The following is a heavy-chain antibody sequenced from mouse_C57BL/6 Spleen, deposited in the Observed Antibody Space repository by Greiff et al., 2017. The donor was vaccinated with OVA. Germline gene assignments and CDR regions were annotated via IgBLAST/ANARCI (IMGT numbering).Heavy chain of an antibody. V-gene: IGHV1-81*01. D-gene: IGHD1-1*01. CDR1: GYTFTSYG. CDR2: INPSNGGT. Sequence: QVQLQQSGAELARPGASVKLSCKASGYTFTSYGISWVKQRTGQGLEWIGNINPSNGGTNYNEKFKSKATLTVDKSSSTAYMQLSSLTSEDSAVYYCARPNYYGSYAMDYWGQGTSVTVSS. J-gene: IGHJ4*01. CDR3: ARPNYYGSYAMDY.